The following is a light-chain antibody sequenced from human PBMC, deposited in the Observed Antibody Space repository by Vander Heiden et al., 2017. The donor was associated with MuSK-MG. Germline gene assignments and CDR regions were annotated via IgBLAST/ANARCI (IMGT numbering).Light chain of an antibody. J-gene: IGKJ3*01. V-gene: IGKV3-20*01. CDR2: GAS. CDR1: QSVSSSY. Sequence: EIVLPQSPGPLSLSPGERATLSCRASQSVSSSYLAWYQQKPGQAPRLLIYGASSRATGIPDRFSGSGSGTDFTLTISRREPEDFAVYYCQQYCRSPPFAFGHGTKVDIK. CDR3: QQYCRSPPFA.